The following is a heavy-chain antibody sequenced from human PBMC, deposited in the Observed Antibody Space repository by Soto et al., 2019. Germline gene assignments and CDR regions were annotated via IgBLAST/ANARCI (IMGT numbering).Heavy chain of an antibody. D-gene: IGHD1-26*01. V-gene: IGHV3-23*01. Sequence: GGSLRLSCAASGFTFSSYAMSWVRQAPGKGLEWVSAISGSGGSTYYADSVKGRFTISRDNSKNTLYLQMNSLRAEDTAVYYCANSMLLWDDAFDIWGQGTMVTVSS. J-gene: IGHJ3*02. CDR1: GFTFSSYA. CDR3: ANSMLLWDDAFDI. CDR2: ISGSGGST.